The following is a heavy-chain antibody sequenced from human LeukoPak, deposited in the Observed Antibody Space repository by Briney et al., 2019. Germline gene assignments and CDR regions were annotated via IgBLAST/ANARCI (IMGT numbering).Heavy chain of an antibody. CDR2: ISSSSSHM. V-gene: IGHV3-21*01. D-gene: IGHD1-26*01. Sequence: GGSLRLSCAASGFTFNSYIMYWVRQAPGKGLEWVSSISSSSSHMFYADSVKGRFSISRDNANNSLYLQMNSLRAEDTAVYCCVRDSGSSYGYYFLHWGQGTLVTVSS. CDR1: GFTFNSYI. J-gene: IGHJ1*01. CDR3: VRDSGSSYGYYFLH.